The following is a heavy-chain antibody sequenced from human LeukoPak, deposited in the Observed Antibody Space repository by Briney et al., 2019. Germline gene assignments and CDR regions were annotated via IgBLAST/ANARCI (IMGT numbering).Heavy chain of an antibody. Sequence: GGSLRPSCAASGFTFSSYGMHWVRQAPGKGLEWVAVISYDGSNKYYADSVKGRFTISRDNSKNTLYLQMNSLRAEDTAVYYCAKEADDDYGDYAFDYWGQGTLVTVSS. J-gene: IGHJ4*02. CDR3: AKEADDDYGDYAFDY. V-gene: IGHV3-30*18. CDR1: GFTFSSYG. CDR2: ISYDGSNK. D-gene: IGHD4-17*01.